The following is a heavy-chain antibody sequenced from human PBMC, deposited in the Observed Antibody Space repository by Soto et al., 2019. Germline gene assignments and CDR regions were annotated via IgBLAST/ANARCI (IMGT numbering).Heavy chain of an antibody. CDR2: IYYSGST. D-gene: IGHD3-22*01. Sequence: KTSETLSLTCTVSGGSISSSSYYWGWIRQPPGKGLEWIGSIYYSGSTYYNPSLKSRVTISVDTSKNQFSLKLSSVTAADTAVYYCARRFHYYDSSGYYAWYFDYWGQGTLVTVSS. CDR1: GGSISSSSYY. CDR3: ARRFHYYDSSGYYAWYFDY. J-gene: IGHJ4*02. V-gene: IGHV4-39*01.